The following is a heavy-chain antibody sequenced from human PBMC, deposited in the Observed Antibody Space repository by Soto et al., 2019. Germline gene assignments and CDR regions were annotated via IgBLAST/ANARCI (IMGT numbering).Heavy chain of an antibody. CDR2: ISSSGSTI. CDR1: GFTFSDYY. CDR3: ARTSMTTRSSSYFDY. Sequence: GALLVTCSASGFTFSDYYMSWIRQAPGKGLEWVSYISSSGSTIYYADSVKGRFTISRDNAKNSLYLQMNSLRAEDTAVYYCARTSMTTRSSSYFDYWGQGTMVTVSS. D-gene: IGHD4-17*01. J-gene: IGHJ4*02. V-gene: IGHV3-11*01.